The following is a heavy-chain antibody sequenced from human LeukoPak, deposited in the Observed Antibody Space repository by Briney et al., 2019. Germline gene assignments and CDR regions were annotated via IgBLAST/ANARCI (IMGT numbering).Heavy chain of an antibody. D-gene: IGHD1-26*01. Sequence: GGSLRLSCAASGFTFSSFSMNWVRQAPGKGLEWVSSISSSSRYTYYADSVKGRFSISRDNARNSLFLQMNSLRAEDTALYYCVSGSPAGDYWGQGTLVTVSS. J-gene: IGHJ4*02. CDR3: VSGSPAGDY. CDR2: ISSSSRYT. CDR1: GFTFSSFS. V-gene: IGHV3-21*01.